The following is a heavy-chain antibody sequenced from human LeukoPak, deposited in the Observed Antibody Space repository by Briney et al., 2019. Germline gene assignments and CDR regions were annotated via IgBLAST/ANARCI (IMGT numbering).Heavy chain of an antibody. D-gene: IGHD5/OR15-5a*01. CDR1: GFTFNNYY. CDR3: VREASSLRPFFYMDV. Sequence: GGSLRLSCAASGFTFNNYYMSWVRQAPGKGLEWVAYISTSATVMKCADSVTGRFTISRDNTKNSLYLQMDSLGAEDTAVYYCVREASSLRPFFYMDVWGEGTTVTVSS. J-gene: IGHJ6*03. CDR2: ISTSATVM. V-gene: IGHV3-11*01.